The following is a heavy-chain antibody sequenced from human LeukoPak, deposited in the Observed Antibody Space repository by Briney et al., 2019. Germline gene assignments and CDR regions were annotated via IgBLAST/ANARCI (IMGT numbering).Heavy chain of an antibody. CDR3: ARLSNYYGSGSYYNDY. CDR2: ISSSSSYI. CDR1: GFIFSSYR. D-gene: IGHD3-10*01. Sequence: PGGSLRLSCAVSGFIFSSYRITWVRQAPGTGLEWVSSISSSSSYIYYADSVKGRFTISRDNAKNSLYLQMNSLRAEDTAVYYCARLSNYYGSGSYYNDYWGQGTLVTVSS. V-gene: IGHV3-21*01. J-gene: IGHJ4*02.